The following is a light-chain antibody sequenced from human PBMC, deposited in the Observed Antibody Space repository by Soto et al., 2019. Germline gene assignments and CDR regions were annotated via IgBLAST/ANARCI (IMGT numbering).Light chain of an antibody. CDR3: QQYGDSPPT. Sequence: EIVLTQSPGTLSLSPGERATVSCRASQSVPGSHLAWYQKRPGQTPTIIIYGASSRATGIPDRFSGSGSGTDFTLTISRLEPEDFAVYYCQQYGDSPPTFGQGTTLEIK. J-gene: IGKJ1*01. CDR1: QSVPGSH. CDR2: GAS. V-gene: IGKV3-20*01.